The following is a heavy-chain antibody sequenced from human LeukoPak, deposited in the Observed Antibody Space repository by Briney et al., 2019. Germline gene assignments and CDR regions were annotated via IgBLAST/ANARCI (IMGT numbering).Heavy chain of an antibody. J-gene: IGHJ6*02. D-gene: IGHD6-13*01. CDR2: INPNSGGA. CDR3: ARVDTPAGRGYYGMDV. Sequence: ASVKVSCKASGYTFTGYYMHWVRQAPGQGLEWMGWINPNSGGANYAQKFQGRVTMTRDTSISTAYMELNRLGSDDTAVYYCARVDTPAGRGYYGMDVWGQGTTVTVSS. CDR1: GYTFTGYY. V-gene: IGHV1-2*02.